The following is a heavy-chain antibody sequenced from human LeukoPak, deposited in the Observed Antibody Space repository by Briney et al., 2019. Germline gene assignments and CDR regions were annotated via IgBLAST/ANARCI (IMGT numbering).Heavy chain of an antibody. D-gene: IGHD3-22*01. Sequence: GGSLRLSCAASGFTFNSCGLHWVRQAPGKGLGWVAVIGDDGRNKWYGDSVKGRFTISRDNSKNTVYLQMNSLRAEDTAVYYCVKDRHGHYTFDYWGQGTLVTVSS. CDR2: IGDDGRNK. CDR3: VKDRHGHYTFDY. J-gene: IGHJ4*02. V-gene: IGHV3-30*02. CDR1: GFTFNSCG.